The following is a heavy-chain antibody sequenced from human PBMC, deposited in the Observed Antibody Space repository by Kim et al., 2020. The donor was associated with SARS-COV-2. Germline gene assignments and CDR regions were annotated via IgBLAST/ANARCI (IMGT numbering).Heavy chain of an antibody. V-gene: IGHV1-69*04. CDR2: IIPILGIA. D-gene: IGHD2-15*01. Sequence: SVKVSCKASGGTFSSYAISWVRQAPGQGLEWMGRIIPILGIANYAQKFQGRVTITADKSTSTAYMELSSLRSEDTAVYYCAGDPTDIVVVVAATPGNNNWFDPWGQGTLVTVSS. J-gene: IGHJ5*02. CDR1: GGTFSSYA. CDR3: AGDPTDIVVVVAATPGNNNWFDP.